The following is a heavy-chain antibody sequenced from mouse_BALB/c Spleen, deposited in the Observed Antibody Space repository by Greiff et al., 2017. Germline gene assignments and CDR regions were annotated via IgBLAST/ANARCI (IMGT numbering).Heavy chain of an antibody. D-gene: IGHD1-1*01. J-gene: IGHJ4*01. V-gene: IGHV1-5*01. CDR1: GYSFTSYW. CDR2: IYPGNSDT. Sequence: VQLKQSGTVLARPGASVKMSCKASGYSFTSYWMHWVKQRPGQGLEWIGAIYPGNSDTSYNQKFKGKAKLTAVTSASTAYMELSSLTNEDSAVYYCTIITTQGVYAMDYWGQGTSVTVSS. CDR3: TIITTQGVYAMDY.